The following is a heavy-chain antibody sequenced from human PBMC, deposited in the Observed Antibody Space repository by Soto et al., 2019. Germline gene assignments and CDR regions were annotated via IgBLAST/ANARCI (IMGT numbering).Heavy chain of an antibody. V-gene: IGHV3-33*06. Sequence: GGSLRLSCAVSGFNFSKFGMYWVRQAPGKGLEWVAVIWYDGSQKYYTDSVQGRFTISRDNSNNTLYLQMNSLRAEDTAVYYCAKEVWGLYTFGRPLDNWGHGTLVTVST. J-gene: IGHJ4*01. CDR1: GFNFSKFG. CDR2: IWYDGSQK. D-gene: IGHD2-2*02. CDR3: AKEVWGLYTFGRPLDN.